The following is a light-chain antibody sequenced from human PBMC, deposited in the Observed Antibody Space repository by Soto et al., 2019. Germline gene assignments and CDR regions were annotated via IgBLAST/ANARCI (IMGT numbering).Light chain of an antibody. CDR1: QSVSSSY. J-gene: IGKJ1*01. CDR2: GAS. V-gene: IGKV3-20*01. Sequence: EIVLTQSPGTLSLSPGERATLSCKASQSVSSSYLAWYQQKPGQAPRLLIYGASNRATGIPDRFSGSGSGTEFTLTSNRLEYEDFAVYCCQQYGSSRTFGQGTKVEIK. CDR3: QQYGSSRT.